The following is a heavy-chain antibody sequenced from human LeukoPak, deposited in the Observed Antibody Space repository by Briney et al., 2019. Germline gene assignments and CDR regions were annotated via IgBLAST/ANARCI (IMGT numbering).Heavy chain of an antibody. Sequence: SETLSLTCSVSGGFISKYCWSWIRLAPGKGLEWIGNTFYRGSSNYNPSLRSRVTISVDTSKNLFSLKLNSVTAADTAVYYCARAPTFGYWFDPWGQGTLVTVSS. CDR1: GGFISKYC. CDR3: ARAPTFGYWFDP. J-gene: IGHJ5*02. V-gene: IGHV4-59*12. CDR2: TFYRGSS. D-gene: IGHD3-10*02.